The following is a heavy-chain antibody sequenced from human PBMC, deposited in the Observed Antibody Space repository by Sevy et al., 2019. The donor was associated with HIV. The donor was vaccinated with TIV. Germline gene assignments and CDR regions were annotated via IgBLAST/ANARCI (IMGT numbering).Heavy chain of an antibody. CDR2: ISAYNGNT. Sequence: ASVKVSCKASGYTFTSYGISWVRQAPGQGLEWMGWISAYNGNTNYAQKLQGRVTMTTDTSTSTAYMELRSLRSDDTAVYYCARVGKSEDYDFSWGAFDIWGQGTMVTVSS. J-gene: IGHJ3*02. CDR1: GYTFTSYG. CDR3: ARVGKSEDYDFSWGAFDI. V-gene: IGHV1-18*01. D-gene: IGHD3-3*01.